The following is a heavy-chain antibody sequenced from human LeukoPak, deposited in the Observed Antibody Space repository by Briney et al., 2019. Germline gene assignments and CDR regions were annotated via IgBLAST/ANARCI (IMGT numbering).Heavy chain of an antibody. Sequence: PSETLSLTCTVSGGSISSYSWTWIRQPPGKGLEWIGYIYYSGSTNYNPSLKSRVTISVDTSKNQFSLRLSSVTAADTAVYYCARPRYYGSGSFDYWGQGTLVTVSS. CDR2: IYYSGST. J-gene: IGHJ4*02. D-gene: IGHD3-10*01. CDR3: ARPRYYGSGSFDY. V-gene: IGHV4-59*12. CDR1: GGSISSYS.